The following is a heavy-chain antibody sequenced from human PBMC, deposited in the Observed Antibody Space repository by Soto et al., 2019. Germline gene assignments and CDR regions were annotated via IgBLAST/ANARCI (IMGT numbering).Heavy chain of an antibody. Sequence: PGESLKISCKGSGYSFTSYWISWVRQMPGKGLEWMGRIDPSDSYTNYSPSFQGHVTISADKSISTAYLQWSSLKASDTAMYYCARRSTRGDQHYGMDVWGQGTTVTVSS. V-gene: IGHV5-10-1*01. CDR3: ARRSTRGDQHYGMDV. J-gene: IGHJ6*02. D-gene: IGHD2-2*01. CDR1: GYSFTSYW. CDR2: IDPSDSYT.